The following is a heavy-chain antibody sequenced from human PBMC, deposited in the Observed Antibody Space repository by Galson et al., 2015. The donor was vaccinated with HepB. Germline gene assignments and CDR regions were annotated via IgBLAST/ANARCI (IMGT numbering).Heavy chain of an antibody. D-gene: IGHD6-6*01. V-gene: IGHV5-51*01. J-gene: IGHJ4*02. CDR2: IYSGDSDI. CDR3: ARPEDVSSSSFDY. Sequence: QSGAEVKKPGESPKISCKGSGYSFTSYWIGWVRQMPGKGLEWMGIIYSGDSDIRYSPSFQGQVTISADKSISTAYLQWSSLKASDTAMYYCARPEDVSSSSFDYWGQGTLVTVSS. CDR1: GYSFTSYW.